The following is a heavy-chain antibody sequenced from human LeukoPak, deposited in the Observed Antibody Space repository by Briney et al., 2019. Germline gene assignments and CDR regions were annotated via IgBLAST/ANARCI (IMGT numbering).Heavy chain of an antibody. V-gene: IGHV3-30-3*01. CDR2: ISYDGSNK. Sequence: GGSLRLSCAASGFTFSSYAMSWVRQAPGKGLEWVAVISYDGSNKYYADSVKGRFTISRDNSKNTLYLQMNSLRAEDTAVYYCAREFGYSYAPHDYWGQGTLVTVSS. CDR1: GFTFSSYA. D-gene: IGHD5-18*01. CDR3: AREFGYSYAPHDY. J-gene: IGHJ4*02.